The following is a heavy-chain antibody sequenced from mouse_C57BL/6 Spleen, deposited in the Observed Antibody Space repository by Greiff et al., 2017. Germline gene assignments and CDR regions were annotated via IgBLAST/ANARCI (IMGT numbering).Heavy chain of an antibody. V-gene: IGHV1-64*01. D-gene: IGHD1-1*01. CDR3: ARSSYGSSLDY. CDR1: GYTFTSYW. CDR2: IHPNSGST. Sequence: QVQLQQSGAELVKPGASVKLSCKASGYTFTSYWMHWVKQRPGQGLEWIGMIHPNSGSTNYNEKFKSKATLTADKSSSTAYMHLSSLTSEDSAVXYCARSSYGSSLDYWGQGTTLTVSS. J-gene: IGHJ2*01.